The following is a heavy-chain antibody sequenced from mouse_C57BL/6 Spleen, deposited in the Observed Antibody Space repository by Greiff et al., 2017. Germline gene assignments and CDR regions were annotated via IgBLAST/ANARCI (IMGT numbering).Heavy chain of an antibody. CDR3: ARSNYGAMDY. D-gene: IGHD2-5*01. V-gene: IGHV1-54*01. CDR2: INPGSGGT. J-gene: IGHJ4*01. CDR1: GYAFTNYL. Sequence: QVQLQQSGAELVRPGTSVKVSCKASGYAFTNYLIEWVKQRPGQGLEWIGVINPGSGGTNYNEKFKGKATLTADKSSSTAYMQLSSQTSEDSAVYFCARSNYGAMDYWGQGTSVTVSS.